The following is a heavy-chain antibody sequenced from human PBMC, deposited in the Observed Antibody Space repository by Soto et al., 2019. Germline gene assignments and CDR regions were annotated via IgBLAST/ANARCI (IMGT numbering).Heavy chain of an antibody. D-gene: IGHD6-6*01. J-gene: IGHJ5*02. CDR2: IYYSGST. CDR3: AGSIAARDNWFDP. V-gene: IGHV4-31*03. CDR1: GGSISSGGYY. Sequence: SETLSLTCTVSGGSISSGGYYWSWIRQHPGKGLEWIGYIYYSGSTYYNPSLKSRVTISVDTSKNQFSLKLSSVTAADTAVYYCAGSIAARDNWFDPWGQGTLVTVSS.